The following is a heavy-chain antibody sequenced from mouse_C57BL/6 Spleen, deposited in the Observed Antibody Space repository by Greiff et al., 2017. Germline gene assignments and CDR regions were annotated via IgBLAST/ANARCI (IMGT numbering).Heavy chain of an antibody. Sequence: VQLQQPGAELVKPGASVKLSCKASGYTFTSYWMQWVKQRPGQGLEWIGEIDPSDSYTNYNQKFKGKATLTVDTSSSTAYMQLSSLTSEDSAVYYCAGITTVVDYFDYWGQGTTLTVSS. CDR1: GYTFTSYW. D-gene: IGHD1-1*01. J-gene: IGHJ2*01. CDR2: IDPSDSYT. V-gene: IGHV1-50*01. CDR3: AGITTVVDYFDY.